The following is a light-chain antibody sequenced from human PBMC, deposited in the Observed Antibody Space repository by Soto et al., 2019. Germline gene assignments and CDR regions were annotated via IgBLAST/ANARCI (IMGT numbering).Light chain of an antibody. Sequence: ILITQSPATLSVSQGERTTLSCWASQSVSSDLAWYQQKPGQAPRLLIYGASTRATGIPARFSGGGSGTEFTLTISSLQSEDFAVHYCQQYNNWPQVPFGGGTKVDI. CDR1: QSVSSD. CDR2: GAS. CDR3: QQYNNWPQVP. J-gene: IGKJ4*01. V-gene: IGKV3-15*01.